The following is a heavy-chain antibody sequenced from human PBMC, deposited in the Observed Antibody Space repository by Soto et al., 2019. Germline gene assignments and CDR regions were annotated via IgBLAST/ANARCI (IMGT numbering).Heavy chain of an antibody. D-gene: IGHD3-3*01. V-gene: IGHV4-30-4*01. CDR2: IYYSGST. J-gene: IGHJ4*02. CDR3: ARGSRVLRFLEWYGSGFDY. Sequence: LSLTCTVSGGSISSGDYYWSWIRQPPGKGLEWIGYIYYSGSTYYNPSLKSRVTISVDTSKNQFSLKLSSVTAADTAVYYCARGSRVLRFLEWYGSGFDYWGQGTLVTVSS. CDR1: GGSISSGDYY.